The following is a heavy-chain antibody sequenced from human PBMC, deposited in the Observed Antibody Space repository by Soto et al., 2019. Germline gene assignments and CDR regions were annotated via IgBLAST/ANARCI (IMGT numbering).Heavy chain of an antibody. J-gene: IGHJ5*02. CDR3: ARGFIPIFGVVTGHPGSAP. Sequence: ASVKVSCKASGYTFTSYGISWVRQAPGQGLEWMGWISAYNGNTNYAQKLQGRVTMTTDTSTSTAYMELRSLRSDDTAVYYCARGFIPIFGVVTGHPGSAPWGQGTPVPVSP. CDR1: GYTFTSYG. CDR2: ISAYNGNT. V-gene: IGHV1-18*01. D-gene: IGHD3-3*01.